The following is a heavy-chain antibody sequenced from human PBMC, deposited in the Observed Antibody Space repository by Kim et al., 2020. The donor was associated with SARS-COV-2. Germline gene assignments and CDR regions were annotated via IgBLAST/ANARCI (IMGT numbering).Heavy chain of an antibody. CDR1: GFTFSSYS. V-gene: IGHV3-48*02. CDR2: ISSSSSTI. CDR3: ARDGWEWELLDQKGFDY. Sequence: GGSLRLSCAASGFTFSSYSMNWVRQAPGKGLEWVSYISSSSSTIYYADSVKGRFTISRDNAKNSLYLQMNSLRDEDTAVYYCARDGWEWELLDQKGFDYWGQGTLVTVSS. J-gene: IGHJ4*02. D-gene: IGHD1-26*01.